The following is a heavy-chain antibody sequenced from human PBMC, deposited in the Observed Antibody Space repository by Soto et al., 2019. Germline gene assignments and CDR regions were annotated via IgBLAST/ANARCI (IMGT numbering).Heavy chain of an antibody. CDR2: ISYDGSNK. D-gene: IGHD1-1*01. V-gene: IGHV3-30*18. Sequence: GGSLRLSCAASGFTFSSYGMHWVRQAPGKWLEWVAVISYDGSNKYYADSVKGRFTISRDNSKNTLYLQMNSLRAEDTAVYYCAKDVFSGTFYGMDVWGQGXTVTVYS. J-gene: IGHJ6*02. CDR1: GFTFSSYG. CDR3: AKDVFSGTFYGMDV.